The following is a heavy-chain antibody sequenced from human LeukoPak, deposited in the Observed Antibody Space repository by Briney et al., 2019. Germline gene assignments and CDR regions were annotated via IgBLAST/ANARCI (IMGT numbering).Heavy chain of an antibody. CDR1: GASMSSYY. V-gene: IGHV4-59*01. Sequence: SETLSLTCTVSGASMSSYYWTWIRQPPGKGLEWIGYIYSSGSTNSNPSLKSRVTISVDTSKNQFSLNLSSVTAADTAVYCCARGGEAGLADWGQGTLVTVSS. D-gene: IGHD4-17*01. CDR2: IYSSGST. CDR3: ARGGEAGLAD. J-gene: IGHJ4*02.